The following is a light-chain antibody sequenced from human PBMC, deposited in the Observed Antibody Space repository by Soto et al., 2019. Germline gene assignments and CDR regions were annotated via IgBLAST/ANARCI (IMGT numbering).Light chain of an antibody. CDR2: GAS. CDR3: LQYNNCPLT. CDR1: QSISSN. J-gene: IGKJ4*01. Sequence: EIVMTQSPATLSVSPGERATLSCRASQSISSNLAWYQQKPGQAPRLLIYGASTRATGITARFSGSGSGTEFTLTISSLQSEDFAVYCCLQYNNCPLTFGGGTKVDIK. V-gene: IGKV3-15*01.